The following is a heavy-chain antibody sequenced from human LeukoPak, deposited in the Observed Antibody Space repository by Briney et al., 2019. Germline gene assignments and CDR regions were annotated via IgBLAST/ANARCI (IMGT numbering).Heavy chain of an antibody. Sequence: GGSLRLSCAASGFTFSNWGRQAPGEGLGWVSSISSSSSYIYYADSVKGRFTISRDNAKNSLHLQMNSLRAEDTAVYYCARRYVAVADYFDYWGQGTLVTVSS. V-gene: IGHV3-21*01. CDR1: GFTFS. CDR3: ARRYVAVADYFDY. J-gene: IGHJ4*02. CDR2: ISSSSSYI. D-gene: IGHD6-19*01.